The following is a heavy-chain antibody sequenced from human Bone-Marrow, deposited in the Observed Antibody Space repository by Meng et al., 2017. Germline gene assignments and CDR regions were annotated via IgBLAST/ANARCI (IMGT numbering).Heavy chain of an antibody. CDR3: ARDGPGGSYGDYFDY. Sequence: GSLRLSCTVSGGSISGYYWSWIRQPPGKGLEWIGYIHYSGSTNYNPSLKTRVAISVDTSKNQFSLKLSSVTAADTAVYYCARDGPGGSYGDYFDYWGQGTLVTVSS. D-gene: IGHD3-10*01. V-gene: IGHV4-59*01. CDR2: IHYSGST. CDR1: GGSISGYY. J-gene: IGHJ4*02.